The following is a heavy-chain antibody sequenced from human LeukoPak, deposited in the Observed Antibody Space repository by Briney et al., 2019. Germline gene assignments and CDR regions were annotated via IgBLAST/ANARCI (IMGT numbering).Heavy chain of an antibody. Sequence: GGSLRLSCAASGFTFRSHDMSWVRQAPGKGLEWVSGISASGGSTFYADSVKGRFAISRDNSKNTLYLQMNGLRVEDTAVYYCVREGPRGLAFDIWDQGTMVTVSS. V-gene: IGHV3-23*01. CDR1: GFTFRSHD. J-gene: IGHJ3*02. CDR3: VREGPRGLAFDI. CDR2: ISASGGST.